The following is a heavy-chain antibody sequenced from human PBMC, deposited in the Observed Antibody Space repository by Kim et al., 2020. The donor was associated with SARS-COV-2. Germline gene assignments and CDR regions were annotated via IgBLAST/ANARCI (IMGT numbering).Heavy chain of an antibody. CDR3: ARGTTVTPDAFDI. CDR1: GFIFSSYE. J-gene: IGHJ3*02. V-gene: IGHV3-48*03. Sequence: GGSLRLSCAVSGFIFSSYEMNWVRQAPGKGLEWVAYINSRGNTRYNTDSVKGRFTISRDNAKNSLYLQMNSLRAEDTAVYYCARGTTVTPDAFDIWGQGAMVTVSS. CDR2: INSRGNTR. D-gene: IGHD4-17*01.